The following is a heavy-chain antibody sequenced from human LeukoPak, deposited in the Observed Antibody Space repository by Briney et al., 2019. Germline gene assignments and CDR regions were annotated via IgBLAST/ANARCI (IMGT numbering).Heavy chain of an antibody. J-gene: IGHJ4*02. D-gene: IGHD6-19*01. CDR3: ATKQWLAPPPDS. V-gene: IGHV3-74*01. Sequence: PGGSLRLSCAASGFTFSKYWMLCVRHTPGKGLESVSRINTDGTVTTYADSVKGRFTVSRDNDDNTMVLQMNSVRDEDTAVYYCATKQWLAPPPDSWGQGNPVTVSS. CDR1: GFTFSKYW. CDR2: INTDGTVT.